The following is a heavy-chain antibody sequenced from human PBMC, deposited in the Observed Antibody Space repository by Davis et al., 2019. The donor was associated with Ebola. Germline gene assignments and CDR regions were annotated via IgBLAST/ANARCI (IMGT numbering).Heavy chain of an antibody. Sequence: AASVKVSCKASGGTFSSYAISWVRQAPGQGLEWMGRIIPILGIANYAQKFQGRVTITADKSTSTAYMELSSLRSDDTAVYYCARDSLVGAAGIWGQGTMVTVSS. CDR1: GGTFSSYA. V-gene: IGHV1-69*04. CDR3: ARDSLVGAAGI. J-gene: IGHJ3*02. CDR2: IIPILGIA. D-gene: IGHD1-26*01.